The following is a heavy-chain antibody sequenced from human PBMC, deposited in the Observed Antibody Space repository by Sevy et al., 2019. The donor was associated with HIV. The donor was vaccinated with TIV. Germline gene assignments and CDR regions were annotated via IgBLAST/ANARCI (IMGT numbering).Heavy chain of an antibody. D-gene: IGHD2-2*01. Sequence: GGSLRLSCAASGFTFSSYSMNWVRQAPGKGLEWVSSISSSSSYIYYADSVKGRFTISRDNAKNSLYLQMNSLRAEDTAVYYCATSPNDIVVVPAVFGRKHPYNWFDPWGQGTLVTVSS. CDR1: GFTFSSYS. CDR3: ATSPNDIVVVPAVFGRKHPYNWFDP. CDR2: ISSSSSYI. J-gene: IGHJ5*02. V-gene: IGHV3-21*01.